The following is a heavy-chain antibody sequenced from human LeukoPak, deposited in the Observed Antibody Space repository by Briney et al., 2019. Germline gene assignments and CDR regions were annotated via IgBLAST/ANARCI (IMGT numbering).Heavy chain of an antibody. D-gene: IGHD5-24*01. CDR3: AKIRLGDGYNSDAFDI. J-gene: IGHJ3*02. Sequence: PGGSLRLSCAASGFTFSSYGMHWVRQAPGKGLEWVAVISYDGSNKYYADSVKGRFTISRDNSKNTLYLQMNSLRAEDTAVYYCAKIRLGDGYNSDAFDIWGQGTMVTVSS. CDR1: GFTFSSYG. CDR2: ISYDGSNK. V-gene: IGHV3-30*18.